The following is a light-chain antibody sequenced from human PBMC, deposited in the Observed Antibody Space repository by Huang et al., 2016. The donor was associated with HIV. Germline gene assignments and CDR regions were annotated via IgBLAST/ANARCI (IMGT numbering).Light chain of an antibody. J-gene: IGKJ1*01. CDR2: LVS. CDR3: MQGLQTWT. V-gene: IGKV2-28*01. Sequence: DIVMVQSPASLSVTPGEAASITCRPSQSLLHSNVHNYLDWYWQKPGQSPQLLIYLVSARAPGVPIRFSGSGSVTDFTLRINRVEAGDVGVYYCMQGLQTWTFGQGTKVEIK. CDR1: QSLLHSNVHNY.